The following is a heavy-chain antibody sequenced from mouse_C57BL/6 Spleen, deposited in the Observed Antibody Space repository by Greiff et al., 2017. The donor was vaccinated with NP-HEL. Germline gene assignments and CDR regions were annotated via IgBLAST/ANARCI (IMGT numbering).Heavy chain of an antibody. Sequence: QVQLQQPGAELVKPGASVKLSCKASGYTFTSYWMHWVKQRPGRGLEWIGRIDPNSGGTKYNEKFKSKATLTVDKPSSTAYMQLSSLTSEDSAVYYCARGRITTVVAHYFDYWGQGTTLTVSS. CDR1: GYTFTSYW. CDR2: IDPNSGGT. V-gene: IGHV1-72*01. J-gene: IGHJ2*01. D-gene: IGHD1-1*01. CDR3: ARGRITTVVAHYFDY.